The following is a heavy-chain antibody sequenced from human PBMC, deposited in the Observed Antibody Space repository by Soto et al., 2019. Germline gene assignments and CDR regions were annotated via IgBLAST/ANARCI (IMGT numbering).Heavy chain of an antibody. Sequence: GGSLRLSCAASGFAFSNFAMSWVRQAPGEGLQWVSTISGSGGRTHYADSVKGRFTISRDHSKNTVYLQMNSLRAEDTAVYYCAKDVYLSDIVIVAAAFDYWGQGTLVTVSS. CDR2: ISGSGGRT. D-gene: IGHD2-2*01. CDR3: AKDVYLSDIVIVAAAFDY. J-gene: IGHJ4*02. CDR1: GFAFSNFA. V-gene: IGHV3-23*01.